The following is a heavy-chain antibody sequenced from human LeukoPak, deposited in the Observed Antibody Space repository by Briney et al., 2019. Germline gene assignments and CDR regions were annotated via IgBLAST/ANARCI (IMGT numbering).Heavy chain of an antibody. D-gene: IGHD3-10*01. CDR3: ARSYYYGSGSYPGSFDY. J-gene: IGHJ4*02. Sequence: SETLSLTCTVSGGSVSSGSYYWRWLRQPPEKVLEWIGYIYYSGTTNYNPSLRSRVTISLDTSKNQLSLKLSSVTAADTAVYYCARSYYYGSGSYPGSFDYWGQGTLVTVSS. CDR1: GGSVSSGSYY. V-gene: IGHV4-61*01. CDR2: IYYSGTT.